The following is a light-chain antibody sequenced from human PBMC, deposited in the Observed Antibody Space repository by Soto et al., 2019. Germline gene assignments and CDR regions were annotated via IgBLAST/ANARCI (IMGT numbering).Light chain of an antibody. CDR2: GAS. V-gene: IGKV3D-20*02. J-gene: IGKJ4*01. CDR3: QQHINWPLT. CDR1: QSVAINY. Sequence: EIVLTQSPGTLSLSPGERATLSCRASQSVAINYLAWYQQKLGQAPRLLIYGASKRATGIPDRFSGSGSGADFTLTISSLEPGDFALYYCQQHINWPLTFGGGTKV.